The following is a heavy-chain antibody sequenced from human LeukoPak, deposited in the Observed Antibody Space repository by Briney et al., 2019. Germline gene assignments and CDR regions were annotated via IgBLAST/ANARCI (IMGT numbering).Heavy chain of an antibody. CDR1: GGSISSYY. J-gene: IGHJ4*02. CDR3: AKSYDYVWGSYRYIAAQKRFDY. Sequence: SETLSLTCTVSGGSISSYYWSWIRQPPGKGLEWIGYIYYSGSTNYNPSLKSRVTISVDTSKNQFSLKLSSVTAADTAVYYCAKSYDYVWGSYRYIAAQKRFDYWGQGTLVTVSS. CDR2: IYYSGST. D-gene: IGHD3-16*02. V-gene: IGHV4-59*12.